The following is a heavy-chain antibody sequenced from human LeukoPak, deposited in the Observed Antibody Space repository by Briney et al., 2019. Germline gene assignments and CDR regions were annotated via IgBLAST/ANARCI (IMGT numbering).Heavy chain of an antibody. CDR1: GYSFTTHW. J-gene: IGHJ6*02. D-gene: IGHD6-6*01. CDR3: ARHRRGMDV. V-gene: IGHV5-51*01. Sequence: GESLKISCKASGYSFTTHWIGWVRQMPGKGLEWMGTIYPGDSDTRYSPSFQGQVTISADRSISTAYLQWSSLKASDTAMYYCARHRRGMDVWGQGTTVTVSS. CDR2: IYPGDSDT.